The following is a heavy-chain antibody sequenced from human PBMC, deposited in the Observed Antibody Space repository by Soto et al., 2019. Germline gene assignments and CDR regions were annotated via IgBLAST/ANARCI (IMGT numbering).Heavy chain of an antibody. CDR3: VRSKGGYSYGTPFDY. J-gene: IGHJ4*02. V-gene: IGHV3-9*01. CDR1: GFTFDDYA. Sequence: EVQLEESGGALVQPGRSLRLSCAASGFTFDDYAMYWVRQVLGKGLEWVSSISGNSGNIGYADSVKGRFTTSRDNAENSLNLQMNSLRPEDTSVYYCVRSKGGYSYGTPFDYWGQGTLVTVSS. D-gene: IGHD5-18*01. CDR2: ISGNSGNI.